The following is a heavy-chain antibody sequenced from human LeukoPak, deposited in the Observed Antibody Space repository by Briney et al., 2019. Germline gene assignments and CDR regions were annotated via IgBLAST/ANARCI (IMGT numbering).Heavy chain of an antibody. Sequence: GGSLRLSCAASGFIFSSYAMSWVRQAPGKGLEWVSTISGSGGSTYYADSVKGRFTISRDNPKNTVYLQMNSLRAEDTAVYYCAKDRSRINDVCHGDFDYWGQGTLVTVSS. J-gene: IGHJ4*02. V-gene: IGHV3-23*01. CDR3: AKDRSRINDVCHGDFDY. D-gene: IGHD2-8*01. CDR2: ISGSGGST. CDR1: GFIFSSYA.